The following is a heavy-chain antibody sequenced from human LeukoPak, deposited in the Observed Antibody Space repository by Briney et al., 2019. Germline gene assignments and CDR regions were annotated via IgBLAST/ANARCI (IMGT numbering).Heavy chain of an antibody. D-gene: IGHD3-10*01. CDR3: ARSGSIRRPAWYFDL. V-gene: IGHV3-30-3*01. CDR2: ISYDGSNK. Sequence: GGSLRLSCAASGFTFSSYAMHWVRQAPGKGLEWVAVISYDGSNKYYADSVKGRFTISRDNSKNTLYLQMNSLRAEDTAVYYCARSGSIRRPAWYFDLWGRGTLVTVSS. CDR1: GFTFSSYA. J-gene: IGHJ2*01.